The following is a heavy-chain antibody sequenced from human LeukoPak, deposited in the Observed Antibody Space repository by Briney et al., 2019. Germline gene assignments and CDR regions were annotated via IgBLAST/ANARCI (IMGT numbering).Heavy chain of an antibody. Sequence: SETLSPTCAVYGGSFSGYYWSWIRQPPGKGLEWIGEINHSGSTNYNPSLKSRVTISVDTSKNQFSLKLSSVTAADTAVYYCARGQYRLSYFDYWGQGTLVTVSS. J-gene: IGHJ4*02. D-gene: IGHD2-2*02. CDR3: ARGQYRLSYFDY. CDR2: INHSGST. V-gene: IGHV4-34*01. CDR1: GGSFSGYY.